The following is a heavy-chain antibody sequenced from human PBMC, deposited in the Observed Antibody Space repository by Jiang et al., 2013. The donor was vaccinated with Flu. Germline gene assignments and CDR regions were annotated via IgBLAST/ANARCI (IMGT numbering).Heavy chain of an antibody. Sequence: PSETLSLTCTVSGGSFSSDYYYWGWIRQPPGKGMEWIGGIYHTGSSYSRPSLKSRVTISVDTSKNQFSLKLSSVTAADTAVYYCARAQKYSGFELPYFDYWGQGTLVTVSS. CDR3: ARAQKYSGFELPYFDY. D-gene: IGHD5-12*01. CDR2: IYHTGSS. CDR1: GGSFSSDYYY. V-gene: IGHV4-39*07. J-gene: IGHJ4*02.